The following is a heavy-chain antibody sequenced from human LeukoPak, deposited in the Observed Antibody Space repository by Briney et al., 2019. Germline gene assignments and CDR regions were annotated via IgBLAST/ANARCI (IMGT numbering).Heavy chain of an antibody. J-gene: IGHJ4*02. CDR2: IDTNTGNP. V-gene: IGHV7-4-1*02. CDR3: ARGGGARLRYPFDY. D-gene: IGHD3-16*01. Sequence: ATVKVSCKASGYTFSSYPMIWVRQAPGQGLEWMGWIDTNTGNPSDAQGFAGRFVFSLDTSVSTTFLYINNLKADDTAVYYCARGGGARLRYPFDYWGQGTLVTVSS. CDR1: GYTFSSYP.